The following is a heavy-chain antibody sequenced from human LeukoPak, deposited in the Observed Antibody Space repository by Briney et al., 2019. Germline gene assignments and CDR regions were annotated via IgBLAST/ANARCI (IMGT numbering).Heavy chain of an antibody. D-gene: IGHD3-10*01. Sequence: QPGGSLRLSCAASGFTFSSYAMSWVRQAPGKGLEWVSAISGSTGSTYYADSVKGRFTVSRDNSKNTLYLQMINLRAEDTAVYYCSVRGVVEDTWFDPWGQGTLVNVSS. V-gene: IGHV3-23*01. J-gene: IGHJ5*02. CDR3: SVRGVVEDTWFDP. CDR1: GFTFSSYA. CDR2: ISGSTGST.